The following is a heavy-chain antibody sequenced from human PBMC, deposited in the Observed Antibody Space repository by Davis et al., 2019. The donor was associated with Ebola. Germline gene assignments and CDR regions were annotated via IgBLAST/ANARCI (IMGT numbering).Heavy chain of an antibody. J-gene: IGHJ4*02. D-gene: IGHD3-22*01. CDR3: ARGAGTYYYDSSGYGTKPVFDY. CDR1: GGFISSYY. CDR2: IYYSGST. Sequence: SETLSLTCTVSGGFISSYYWSWIRQPPGKGLEWIGYIYYSGSTNYNPSLKSRVTISVDTSKNQFSLKLSSVTAADTAVYYCARGAGTYYYDSSGYGTKPVFDYWGQGTLVTVSS. V-gene: IGHV4-59*01.